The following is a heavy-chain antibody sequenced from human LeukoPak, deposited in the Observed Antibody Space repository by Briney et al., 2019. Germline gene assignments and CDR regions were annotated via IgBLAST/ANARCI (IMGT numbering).Heavy chain of an antibody. J-gene: IGHJ4*02. CDR3: ARAPNDYGDHFDY. D-gene: IGHD4-17*01. CDR2: IKQDGSEK. CDR1: GFTFSSYW. Sequence: PGGSLRLSCAASGFTFSSYWMSWVRQAPGKGLEWVANIKQDGSEKYYVDSVKGRFTISRDNAKNSLYLQMNSLRAEDTAVYYCARAPNDYGDHFDYWGQGTLVTVSS. V-gene: IGHV3-7*01.